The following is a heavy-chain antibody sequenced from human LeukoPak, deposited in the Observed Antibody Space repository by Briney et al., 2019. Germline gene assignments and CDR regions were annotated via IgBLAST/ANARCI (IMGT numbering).Heavy chain of an antibody. J-gene: IGHJ4*02. D-gene: IGHD2-8*02. V-gene: IGHV3-23*01. CDR3: ATYRQVLLPFES. CDR1: GFTFSSYG. CDR2: IFPSGGEI. Sequence: GGSLRLSCAASGFTFSSYGMSWVRQAPGKGLEWVSSIFPSGGEIHYADSVRGRFTISRDNSKSTLSLQMNSLRVEDTAIYYCATYRQVLLPFESWGQGTLVTVSS.